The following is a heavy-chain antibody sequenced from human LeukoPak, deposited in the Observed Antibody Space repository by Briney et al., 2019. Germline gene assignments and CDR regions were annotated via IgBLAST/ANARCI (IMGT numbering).Heavy chain of an antibody. D-gene: IGHD5-24*01. CDR2: IYYSGST. J-gene: IGHJ2*01. V-gene: IGHV4-39*07. Sequence: PSETLSLTCTVSGGSISSSTYFWGWIRQPPGKGLEWIGSIYYSGSTNHNPSLKSRVTMSLDTSKNQFSLKVRSVTAADTAVYYCARPLGNGFTYWYFDLWGRGTLVTVSS. CDR3: ARPLGNGFTYWYFDL. CDR1: GGSISSSTYF.